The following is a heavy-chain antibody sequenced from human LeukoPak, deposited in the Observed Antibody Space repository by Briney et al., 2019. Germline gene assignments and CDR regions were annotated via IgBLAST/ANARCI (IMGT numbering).Heavy chain of an antibody. D-gene: IGHD3-22*01. CDR3: ARNDSSGYFDH. Sequence: SETLSLTCAVSDYSISSGDYWGWIRQPPGKGLEWIGSVYYSGSTHYSPSLKNRVTISVDTSKNQFSLKLKSVTAADTALYYCARNDSSGYFDHWGQGTLVTVSS. CDR2: VYYSGST. J-gene: IGHJ4*02. CDR1: DYSISSGDY. V-gene: IGHV4-38-2*01.